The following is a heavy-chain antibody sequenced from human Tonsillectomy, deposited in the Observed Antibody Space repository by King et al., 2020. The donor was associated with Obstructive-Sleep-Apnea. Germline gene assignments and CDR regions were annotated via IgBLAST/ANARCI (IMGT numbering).Heavy chain of an antibody. CDR3: AQTFMGAAAGQFDY. CDR1: GGSISSYY. J-gene: IGHJ4*02. CDR2: IYYSGNT. Sequence: QLQESGPGLVKPSETLSLTCTVSGGSISSYYWSWIRQPPGKGLEWIGYIYYSGNTNYNPSLKSRVTIAGDTSKNQFPLKPRSVTAADTAVYYCAQTFMGAAAGQFDYWGQGTLVTVSS. D-gene: IGHD6-13*01. V-gene: IGHV4-59*01.